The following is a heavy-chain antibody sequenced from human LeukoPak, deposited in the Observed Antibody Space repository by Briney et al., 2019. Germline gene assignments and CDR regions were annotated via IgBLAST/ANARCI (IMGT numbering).Heavy chain of an antibody. J-gene: IGHJ3*02. Sequence: PGGSLRLSCKGSGYSFSSYWIAWVRQMPGRGLEWMGIIFPDDSDTRYSPSFQGHVTISADKSISTAYLQWDSLKASDTAMYYCARRYYDFWSGYFDDAFDIWGQGTMVTVSS. CDR1: GYSFSSYW. CDR2: IFPDDSDT. V-gene: IGHV5-51*01. D-gene: IGHD3-3*01. CDR3: ARRYYDFWSGYFDDAFDI.